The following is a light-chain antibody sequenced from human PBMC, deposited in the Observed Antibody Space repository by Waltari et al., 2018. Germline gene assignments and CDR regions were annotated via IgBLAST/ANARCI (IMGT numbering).Light chain of an antibody. J-gene: IGLJ2*01. CDR2: QDS. CDR1: KLGDKH. Sequence: SYELTQPPSVSVSPGQTATLTSPADKLGDKHACWYQQKPGQSPVLVIYQDSKRPSGIPERFSGSNSGNTATLTISGTQAMDEADYYCQAWDSSTPVVFGGGTKLTVL. CDR3: QAWDSSTPVV. V-gene: IGLV3-1*01.